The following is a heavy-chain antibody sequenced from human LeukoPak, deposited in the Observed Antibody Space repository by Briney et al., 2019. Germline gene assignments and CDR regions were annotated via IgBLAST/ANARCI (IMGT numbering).Heavy chain of an antibody. CDR1: GFTFSSYG. Sequence: GGSLRLSCAASGFTFSSYGMHWVRQAPGKGLEWVAVISYDGSNKYYADSVKGRFTISRDNSKNTLYLQMNSLRAEDTGLYYCATEVAKGGPQDYWGQGTLVTVSS. CDR3: ATEVAKGGPQDY. V-gene: IGHV3-30*03. CDR2: ISYDGSNK. D-gene: IGHD2-15*01. J-gene: IGHJ4*02.